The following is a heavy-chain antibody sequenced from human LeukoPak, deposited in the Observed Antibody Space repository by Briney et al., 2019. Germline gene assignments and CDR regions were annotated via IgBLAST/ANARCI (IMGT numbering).Heavy chain of an antibody. J-gene: IGHJ5*02. CDR3: ASVHYDFWSGYFS. CDR2: ISGSGGST. Sequence: PGGSLRLSCAASGFTFRSYGMHWVRQAPGKGLEWVSAISGSGGSTYYADSVKGRFTISSDNSKNTLYLQMNSLRAEDTAVYYCASVHYDFWSGYFSWGQGTLVTVSS. CDR1: GFTFRSYG. V-gene: IGHV3-23*01. D-gene: IGHD3-3*01.